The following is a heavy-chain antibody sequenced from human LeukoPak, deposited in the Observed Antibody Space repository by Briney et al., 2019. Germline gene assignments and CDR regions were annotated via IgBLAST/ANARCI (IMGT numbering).Heavy chain of an antibody. Sequence: SETLSLTFDVSGGSFDDYYCSWLRQPPGKGLEWIGEIHPHGIFYYNSSLMSRVTISIDASKTQFSLRLTSVTAADTAFYYCARGRDRSKAGDLWGQGSLVTVSS. J-gene: IGHJ5*02. V-gene: IGHV4-34*01. CDR1: GGSFDDYY. CDR3: ARGRDRSKAGDL. D-gene: IGHD5-24*01. CDR2: IHPHGIF.